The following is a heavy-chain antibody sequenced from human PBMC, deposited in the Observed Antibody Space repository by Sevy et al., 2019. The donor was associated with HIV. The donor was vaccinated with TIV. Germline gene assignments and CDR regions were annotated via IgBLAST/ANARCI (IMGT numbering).Heavy chain of an antibody. J-gene: IGHJ6*03. CDR1: GGSISSSDHY. V-gene: IGHV4-39*01. CDR3: ARRDGYNLGYYYMDV. CDR2: IYYSGST. D-gene: IGHD5-12*01. Sequence: SETLSLTCSVSGGSISSSDHYWDWIRQPPGKGLEWIGSIYYSGSTYYNPSLKSRVTISVDTSKNQFSLKLSSVTAADTAAYYCARRDGYNLGYYYMDVWGKGTTVTVSS.